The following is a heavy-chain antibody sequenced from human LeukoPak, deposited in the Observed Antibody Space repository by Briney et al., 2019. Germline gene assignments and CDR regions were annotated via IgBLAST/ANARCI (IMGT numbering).Heavy chain of an antibody. V-gene: IGHV4-31*03. J-gene: IGHJ5*02. CDR1: GGSISSGGYY. Sequence: SETLSLTCTVSGGSISSGGYYWSWIRQHPGKGLEWIGYIYYSGSTYYNPSLKSRVTISVGTSKNQFSLKLSSVTAADTAVYYCASRYSYGYWFDPCGQGTLVTVSS. CDR2: IYYSGST. CDR3: ASRYSYGYWFDP. D-gene: IGHD5-18*01.